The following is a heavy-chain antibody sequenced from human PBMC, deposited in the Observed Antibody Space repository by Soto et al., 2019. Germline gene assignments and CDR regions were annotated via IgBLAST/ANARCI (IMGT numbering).Heavy chain of an antibody. Sequence: EVQLVQSGAEVKKPGASLQISCKVSGYSFTSYRIGWVRQMPGKGLEGMGIIYPGDSDTRYSPPFQGQVTISADKYISTAYLQGSSLQASDTAMFYCARRGRGIGGYYYGMDVWGQGTTVTVSS. D-gene: IGHD3-16*01. CDR3: ARRGRGIGGYYYGMDV. CDR2: IYPGDSDT. J-gene: IGHJ6*02. CDR1: GYSFTSYR. V-gene: IGHV5-51*03.